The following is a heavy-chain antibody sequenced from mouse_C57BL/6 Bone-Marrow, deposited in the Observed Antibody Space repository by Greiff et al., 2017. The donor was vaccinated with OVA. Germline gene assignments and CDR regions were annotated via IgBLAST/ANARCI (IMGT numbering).Heavy chain of an antibody. CDR3: ARWGTFDY. V-gene: IGHV1-64*01. CDR2: IHPNSGST. D-gene: IGHD3-3*01. CDR1: GYTFTSYW. J-gene: IGHJ2*01. Sequence: VQLQQPGAELVKPGASVKLSCKASGYTFTSYWMPWVKQRPGQGLEWIGMIHPNSGSTNYNEKFKSKATLTVDKSSSTAYMQLSRLKSEDSAGYYCARWGTFDYWGQGTTLTVSS.